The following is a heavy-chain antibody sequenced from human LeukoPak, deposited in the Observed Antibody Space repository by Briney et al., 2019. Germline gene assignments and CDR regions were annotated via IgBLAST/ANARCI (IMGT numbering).Heavy chain of an antibody. CDR1: GISLSSYW. V-gene: IGHV3-7*01. CDR3: ARDQCIGNSCYYY. J-gene: IGHJ4*02. CDR2: ISQDGSEK. Sequence: GGSLRLSCVDSGISLSSYWMSWVRQAPGKGLEWVASISQDGSEKKYVDSVKGRFTISRDGAKNSVDLQMNSLRAEDAAVYYCARDQCIGNSCYYYWGQGALVTVSS. D-gene: IGHD5-12*01.